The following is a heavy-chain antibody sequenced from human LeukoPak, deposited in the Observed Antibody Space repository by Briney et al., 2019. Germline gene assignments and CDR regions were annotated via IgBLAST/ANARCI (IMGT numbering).Heavy chain of an antibody. D-gene: IGHD3-9*01. CDR3: ARDPLGYDILTGYYKYYGMDV. J-gene: IGHJ6*02. V-gene: IGHV1-18*01. CDR2: ISAYNGNT. Sequence: ASVTVSCKASGYTFTSYGISWVRQAPGQGLEWMGWISAYNGNTNYAQKLQGRVTMTTDTSTGTAYVELRSLRSDDTAVYYCARDPLGYDILTGYYKYYGMDVWGQGTTVTVSS. CDR1: GYTFTSYG.